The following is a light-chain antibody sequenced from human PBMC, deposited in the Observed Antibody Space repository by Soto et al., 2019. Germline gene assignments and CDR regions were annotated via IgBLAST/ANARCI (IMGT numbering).Light chain of an antibody. J-gene: IGKJ2*01. CDR1: QTITRYY. Sequence: EIVLTQSPATLSLSPGERATLSCRASQTITRYYLAWYQQKPGQAPRLLIYGASSRATGIPDRFSGSGSGTDFTLTISGLEPEDFAVYYCHQYGSSPPTFGQGTKLGIK. CDR3: HQYGSSPPT. CDR2: GAS. V-gene: IGKV3-20*01.